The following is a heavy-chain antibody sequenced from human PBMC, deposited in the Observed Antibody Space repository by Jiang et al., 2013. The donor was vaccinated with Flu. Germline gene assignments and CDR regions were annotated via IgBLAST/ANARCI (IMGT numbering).Heavy chain of an antibody. D-gene: IGHD6-6*01. CDR1: GYSFISYW. CDR2: IYPSDSDT. CDR3: ARPSSTASESSSSDY. J-gene: IGHJ4*02. V-gene: IGHV5-51*01. Sequence: GAEVKKPGESLKISCKVSGYSFISYWIGWVRQMPGKGLEWMGIIYPSDSDTRYSPSFQGQVTISADKSIGTAYLQWSSLKASDSAMYYCARPSSTASESSSSDYWGQGTLVTVSS.